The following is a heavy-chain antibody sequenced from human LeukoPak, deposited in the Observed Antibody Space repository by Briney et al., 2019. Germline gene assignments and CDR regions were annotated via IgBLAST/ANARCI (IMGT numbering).Heavy chain of an antibody. D-gene: IGHD1-1*01. J-gene: IGHJ4*02. Sequence: GESLKISCKGSGYSFTSYWIGWVRQMPGKGLEWMGIIYPGDSDTRYSPSFQGPVTVSADKSISTAYLQWSSLKASDTAMYYCARRYAITINWDPFDYWGQGTLVTVSS. V-gene: IGHV5-51*01. CDR1: GYSFTSYW. CDR3: ARRYAITINWDPFDY. CDR2: IYPGDSDT.